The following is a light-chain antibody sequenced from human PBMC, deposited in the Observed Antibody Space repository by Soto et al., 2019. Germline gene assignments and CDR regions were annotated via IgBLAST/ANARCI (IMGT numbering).Light chain of an antibody. CDR1: ISDVGGYNY. Sequence: QSALTPPASVSGSPGQSITISCTGTISDVGGYNYVSWYQQHPGKAPKLMIYEVNNRPSGVSNRFSGSKSGNTASLTISGLQAEDEADYYCSSYTSSSTLVFGTGTKLTVL. CDR2: EVN. J-gene: IGLJ1*01. CDR3: SSYTSSSTLV. V-gene: IGLV2-14*01.